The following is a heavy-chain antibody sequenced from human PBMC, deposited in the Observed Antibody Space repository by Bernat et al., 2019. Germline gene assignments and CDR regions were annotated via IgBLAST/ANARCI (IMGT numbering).Heavy chain of an antibody. CDR1: GYSFTSYW. V-gene: IGHV5-51*01. CDR2: IYPGDSDT. CDR3: ARHNLDYYYGMDV. D-gene: IGHD1-14*01. J-gene: IGHJ6*02. Sequence: EVQLVQSGAEVKKPGESLKISCKGSGYSFTSYWIGWVRQMPGKGLEWMGIIYPGDSDTRYSPSFQGKVTISADKSISTGYLQWSSLKASDTAMYYCARHNLDYYYGMDVWGQGTTVTVSS.